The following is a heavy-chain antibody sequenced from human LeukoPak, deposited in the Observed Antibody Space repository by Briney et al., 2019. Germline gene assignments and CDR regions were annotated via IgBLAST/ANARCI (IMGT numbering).Heavy chain of an antibody. CDR3: ARLFRFYSYGRLDY. D-gene: IGHD5-18*01. V-gene: IGHV4-34*01. Sequence: SESLSLTCAAYGGSFIGYYWSWIRQPPGKGLEWIGEINHSGSINYNPSLKSRVTISVDTSKNQFYLKLSSVSPPVTAVYDSARLFRFYSYGRLDYWAQGTLVTVTS. CDR2: INHSGSI. J-gene: IGHJ4*02. CDR1: GGSFIGYY.